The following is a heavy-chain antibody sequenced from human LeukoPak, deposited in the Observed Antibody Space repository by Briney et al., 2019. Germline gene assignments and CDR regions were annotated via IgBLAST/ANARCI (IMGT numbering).Heavy chain of an antibody. CDR2: ISSSGSTI. V-gene: IGHV3-11*04. Sequence: GGSLRLSCAASGFTFSDYYMSWIRQAPGKGLEWVSYISSSGSTIYYADSVKGRFTISRDNAKNSLYLQMNSLRAEDTAVYYCARDPATAMAEDYMDVRGKGTTVTVSS. J-gene: IGHJ6*03. D-gene: IGHD5-18*01. CDR3: ARDPATAMAEDYMDV. CDR1: GFTFSDYY.